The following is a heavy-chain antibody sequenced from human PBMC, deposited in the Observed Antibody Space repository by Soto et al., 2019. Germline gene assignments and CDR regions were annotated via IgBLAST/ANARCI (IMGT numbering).Heavy chain of an antibody. V-gene: IGHV3-48*01. J-gene: IGHJ6*03. CDR2: ISSSSSTI. Sequence: EVQLVESGGGLVQPGGSLRLSCAASGFTFSSYSMNWVRQAPGKGLEWVSYISSSSSTIYYADSVKGRFTISRDNAKNSLYLQMNSLRAEDTAVYYCARDPQYCSGGSCYPHYYYYYDMDVWGKGTTVTVSS. CDR3: ARDPQYCSGGSCYPHYYYYYDMDV. CDR1: GFTFSSYS. D-gene: IGHD2-15*01.